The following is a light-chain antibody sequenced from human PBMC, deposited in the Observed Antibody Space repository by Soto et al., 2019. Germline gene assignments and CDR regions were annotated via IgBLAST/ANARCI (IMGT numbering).Light chain of an antibody. CDR3: QQYYTTPWT. CDR1: QSVLYSSNNKNY. J-gene: IGKJ1*01. CDR2: WAS. Sequence: DIVMTKSPASLAVSLGERATINCKSSQSVLYSSNNKNYLAWYQQKPGQPPKALIYWASTRESGVPDRFSGSGSGTDFTLTISSLQAEDVAVYYCQQYYTTPWTFGQGTKVDIK. V-gene: IGKV4-1*01.